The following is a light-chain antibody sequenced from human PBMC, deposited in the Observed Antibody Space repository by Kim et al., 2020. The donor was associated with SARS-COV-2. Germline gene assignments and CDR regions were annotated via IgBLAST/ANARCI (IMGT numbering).Light chain of an antibody. V-gene: IGKV3-15*01. CDR3: QHYSKWPFT. J-gene: IGKJ3*01. Sequence: VSPGERATLSCRASQSLNNKVAWYQQKPGHAPRLLIQDASTRATGIPARFSGSGSGTDFTLTISSLQSEDFAVYYCQHYSKWPFTFGPGTKVDIK. CDR1: QSLNNK. CDR2: DAS.